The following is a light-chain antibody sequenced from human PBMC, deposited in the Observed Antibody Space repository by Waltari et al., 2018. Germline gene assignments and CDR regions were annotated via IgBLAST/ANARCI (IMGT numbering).Light chain of an antibody. CDR1: RSVSSN. V-gene: IGKV3-15*01. CDR2: GAS. CDR3: QQYNNWPYRT. Sequence: EIVMTQSPATLSVSPGERATLSCRASRSVSSNLAWYQQKPGQAPRLLIYGASTRATGIPARFSGSGSGTEFTLTISSLQSEDFAVYYCQQYNNWPYRTFGQGTKVEIK. J-gene: IGKJ1*01.